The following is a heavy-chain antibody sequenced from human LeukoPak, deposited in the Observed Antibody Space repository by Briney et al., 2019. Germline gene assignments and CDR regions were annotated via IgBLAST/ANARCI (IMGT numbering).Heavy chain of an antibody. CDR2: INHSGST. V-gene: IGHV4-34*01. CDR3: ARVGVPRYFQH. CDR1: GGSFSGYY. D-gene: IGHD3-16*01. Sequence: PSETLSLTCAVYGGSFSGYYWSWIRQPPGKGLEWIGEINHSGSTNYNPSLKSRVTISVDTSKNQFSLKLSSVTAADTAVYYCARVGVPRYFQHWGQGTLVTVSS. J-gene: IGHJ1*01.